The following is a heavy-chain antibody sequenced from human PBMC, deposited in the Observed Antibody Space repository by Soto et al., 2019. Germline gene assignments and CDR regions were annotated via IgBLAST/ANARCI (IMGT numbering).Heavy chain of an antibody. CDR2: ISGSGGST. J-gene: IGHJ4*02. V-gene: IGHV3-23*01. CDR1: GFTFSSYA. CDR3: AKDPTIAMAGHIDY. D-gene: IGHD6-19*01. Sequence: GGSLRLSCGASGFTFSSYAMSWVRQAPGKGLEWVSAISGSGGSTYYADSVKGRFTISRDNSKNTLYLQMNSLRAEDTAVYYCAKDPTIAMAGHIDYWGQGTLVTVSS.